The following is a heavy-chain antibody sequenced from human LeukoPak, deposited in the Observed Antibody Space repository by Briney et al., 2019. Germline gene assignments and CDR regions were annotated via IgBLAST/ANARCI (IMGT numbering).Heavy chain of an antibody. D-gene: IGHD1-26*01. V-gene: IGHV3-21*01. CDR3: ARDLSIVGATS. Sequence: GGSLRLSCAASGFTFSSYSMNWVRQAPGKGREWVSSISSSSSYIYYADSVKGRFTISRDNAKNSLYLQMNSLRAEDTAVYYCARDLSIVGATSWGQGTLVTVSS. J-gene: IGHJ4*02. CDR1: GFTFSSYS. CDR2: ISSSSSYI.